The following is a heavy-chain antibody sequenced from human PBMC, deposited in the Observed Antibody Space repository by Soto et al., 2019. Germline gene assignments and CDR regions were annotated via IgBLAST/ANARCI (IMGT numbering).Heavy chain of an antibody. Sequence: PGESLKISCKGSGYSFTSYWISWVRQMPGKGLEWMGRIDPSDSYTNYSPSFQGHVTISADKSISTAYPQWSSLKASDTAMYYCASVRGYSGHDYGYWGQGTLVTVSS. V-gene: IGHV5-10-1*01. D-gene: IGHD5-12*01. CDR2: IDPSDSYT. CDR1: GYSFTSYW. CDR3: ASVRGYSGHDYGY. J-gene: IGHJ4*02.